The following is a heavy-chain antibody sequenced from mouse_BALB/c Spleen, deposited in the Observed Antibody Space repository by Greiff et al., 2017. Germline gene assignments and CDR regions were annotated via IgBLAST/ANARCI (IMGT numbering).Heavy chain of an antibody. J-gene: IGHJ4*01. V-gene: IGHV3-8*02. CDR2: ISYSGST. Sequence: EVKLQQSGPSLVKPSQTLSLTCSVTGDSITSGYWNWIRKFPGNKLEYMGYISYSGSTYYNPSLKSRISITRDTSKNQYYLQLNSVTTEDTATYYCARSLYYYGSSNAMDYWGQGTSVTVSS. CDR1: GDSITSGY. D-gene: IGHD1-1*01. CDR3: ARSLYYYGSSNAMDY.